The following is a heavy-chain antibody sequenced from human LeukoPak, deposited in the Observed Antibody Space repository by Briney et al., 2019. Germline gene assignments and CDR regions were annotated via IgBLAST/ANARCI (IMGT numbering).Heavy chain of an antibody. D-gene: IGHD2-15*01. CDR3: ATDGLPVEMVGATFDY. Sequence: GGSLRLSCAASGLTFRNYGMHWVRQAPGKGLEWVAVIFNDGSTKYYADSVKGRFTISRDNSENTLYLQMNSLSAEDTAVYYCATDGLPVEMVGATFDYWGQGTLVTVSS. CDR1: GLTFRNYG. J-gene: IGHJ4*02. CDR2: IFNDGSTK. V-gene: IGHV3-33*03.